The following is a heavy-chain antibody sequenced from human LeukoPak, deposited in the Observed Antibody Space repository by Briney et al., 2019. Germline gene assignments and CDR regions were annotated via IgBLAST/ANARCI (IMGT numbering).Heavy chain of an antibody. Sequence: GGSLRLSWAASGFTVSSNYMSWVRQAPGKGLEWVSVIYSGGSTYYADSVKGRFTISRDNSKNTLYLQMNSLRAEDTAVYYCARDRREMATGSQTFDYWGQGTLVTVSS. J-gene: IGHJ4*02. CDR2: IYSGGST. V-gene: IGHV3-66*01. D-gene: IGHD5-12*01. CDR3: ARDRREMATGSQTFDY. CDR1: GFTVSSNY.